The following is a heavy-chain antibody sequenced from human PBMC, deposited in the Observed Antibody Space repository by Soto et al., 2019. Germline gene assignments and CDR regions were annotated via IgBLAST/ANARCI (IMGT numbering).Heavy chain of an antibody. CDR3: ARSSSGWYESWFDP. CDR2: INPNSGGT. Sequence: QVQLVQSGAEVKKPGASVKVSCKASGYTFTGYYMHWVRQAPGQGLEWMGWINPNSGGTNYAQKFQGWVTMTRDTSISRAYMELSRLRSDDTAVYYCARSSSGWYESWFDPWGQGTLVTVSS. V-gene: IGHV1-2*04. CDR1: GYTFTGYY. D-gene: IGHD6-19*01. J-gene: IGHJ5*02.